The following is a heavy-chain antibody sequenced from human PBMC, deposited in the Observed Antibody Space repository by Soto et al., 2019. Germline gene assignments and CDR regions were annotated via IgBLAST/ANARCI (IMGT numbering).Heavy chain of an antibody. J-gene: IGHJ4*02. CDR1: GYTFTSYY. CDR2: INPSGGST. Sequence: ASVKVSCKASGYTFTSYYMHWVRQAPGQGLEWMGIINPSGGSTSYAQKFQGRVTMTRDTSTSTVYMELSSLRSEDTAVYYCARDQEDYVWGCYRPYFDYWGQGTLVTVSS. D-gene: IGHD3-16*02. V-gene: IGHV1-46*01. CDR3: ARDQEDYVWGCYRPYFDY.